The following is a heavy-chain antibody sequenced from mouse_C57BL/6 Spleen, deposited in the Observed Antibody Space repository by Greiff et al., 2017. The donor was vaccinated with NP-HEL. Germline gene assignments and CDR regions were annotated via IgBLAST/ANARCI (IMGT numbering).Heavy chain of an antibody. J-gene: IGHJ4*01. D-gene: IGHD1-1*01. CDR2: IYPGDGDT. V-gene: IGHV1-82*01. CDR3: ARYYFDY. Sequence: QVQLQQSGPELVKPGASVKISCKASGYAFSSSWMNWVKQRPGKGLEWIGRIYPGDGDTNYNGKFKGKATLTADKSSSTAYMQLSSLTSEDSAVYFCARYYFDYWGQGTSVTVSS. CDR1: GYAFSSSW.